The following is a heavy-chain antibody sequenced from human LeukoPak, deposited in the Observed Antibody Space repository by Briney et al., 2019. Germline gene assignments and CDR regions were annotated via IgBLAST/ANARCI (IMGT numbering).Heavy chain of an antibody. Sequence: ASVKVSCKASGGTFSSYTISWVRQAPGQGLEGMGRIIPILGIANYAQKFQGRVTITADKSTSTAYMELSSLRSEDTAVYYCARDPLEYSSSLDLGAQYYYYGMDVWGQGTTVTVSS. CDR1: GGTFSSYT. V-gene: IGHV1-69*02. J-gene: IGHJ6*02. CDR2: IIPILGIA. CDR3: ARDPLEYSSSLDLGAQYYYYGMDV. D-gene: IGHD6-6*01.